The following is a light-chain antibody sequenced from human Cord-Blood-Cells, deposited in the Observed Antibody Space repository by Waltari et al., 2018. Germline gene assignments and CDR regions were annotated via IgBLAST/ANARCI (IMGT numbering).Light chain of an antibody. CDR2: DVS. V-gene: IGLV2-14*01. CDR1: SSDVGGYNS. Sequence: QSALTQPVPVSGSPGQSITISCTGTSSDVGGYNSFSWYQQHPGKAPKLMIYDVSNRPSGVSNRFSGSKSGNTASLTISGLQAEDEADYYCSSYTSSSTPLYVFGTGTKVTVL. J-gene: IGLJ1*01. CDR3: SSYTSSSTPLYV.